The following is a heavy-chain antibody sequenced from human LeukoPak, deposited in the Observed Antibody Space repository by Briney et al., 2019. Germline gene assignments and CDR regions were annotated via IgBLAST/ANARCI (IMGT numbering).Heavy chain of an antibody. V-gene: IGHV3-7*01. D-gene: IGHD5-12*01. Sequence: GGSLRLSCTASGFIFSNYWMTWVRQAPGKGLEWVAQINQDGSKEYYIDPVKARFSISRNNARNSLSLQMNSLRAEDTAVYYCVRDGGVSGYDLLDYWGQGTLVTVSS. CDR3: VRDGGVSGYDLLDY. J-gene: IGHJ4*02. CDR1: GFIFSNYW. CDR2: INQDGSKE.